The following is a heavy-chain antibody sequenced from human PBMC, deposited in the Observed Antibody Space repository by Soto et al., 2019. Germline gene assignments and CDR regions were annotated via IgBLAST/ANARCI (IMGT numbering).Heavy chain of an antibody. CDR1: GGTFSSYA. CDR2: IIPIFGTA. D-gene: IGHD3-10*01. Sequence: GASVKVSCKASGGTFSSYAISWVRQAPGQGLEWMGGIIPIFGTANYAQKFQGRVTITADESTSTAYMELSSLRSEETAVYYCARYHHYGSGSYLPFDYWGQGTLVTVSS. CDR3: ARYHHYGSGSYLPFDY. V-gene: IGHV1-69*13. J-gene: IGHJ4*02.